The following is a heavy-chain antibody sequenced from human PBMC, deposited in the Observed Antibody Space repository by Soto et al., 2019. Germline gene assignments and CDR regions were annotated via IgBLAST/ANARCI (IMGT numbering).Heavy chain of an antibody. D-gene: IGHD3-22*01. CDR1: GYTFTSYY. CDR3: ARYHSVRPKYDSSGYTALGI. V-gene: IGHV1-46*01. CDR2: INPSGGST. J-gene: IGHJ3*02. Sequence: ASVKVSCKASGYTFTSYYMHWVRQAPGQGLEWMGIINPSGGSTSYAQKFQGRVTMTRDTSTSTVYMELSSLRSEDTAVYYCARYHSVRPKYDSSGYTALGIWGQGTMVTVSS.